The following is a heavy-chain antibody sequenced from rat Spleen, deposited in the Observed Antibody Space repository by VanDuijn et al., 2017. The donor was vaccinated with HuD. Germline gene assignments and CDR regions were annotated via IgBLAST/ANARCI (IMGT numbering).Heavy chain of an antibody. V-gene: IGHV2-1*01. J-gene: IGHJ4*01. CDR3: ARARTYSSYMGVMDA. Sequence: QVQLKESGPGLVQPSQTLSLTCTVSGFSLTTNSVHWVRQPPGKGLERMGGIWGDGNTNYNSALKSRLSISRDTAKSQVLLKMNNLQTEDTAMYFCARARTYSSYMGVMDAWGQGASVTVSS. D-gene: IGHD1-2*01. CDR2: IWGDGNT. CDR1: GFSLTTNS.